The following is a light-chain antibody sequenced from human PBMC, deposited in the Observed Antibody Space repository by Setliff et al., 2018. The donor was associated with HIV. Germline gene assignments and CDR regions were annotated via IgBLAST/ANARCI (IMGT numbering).Light chain of an antibody. CDR1: SSDVGTYNA. CDR2: DVS. Sequence: QSALTQPASVSGSPGQSITISCTGTSSDVGTYNAVYWYQQHPGKAPKLMIYDVSTRPSGVSNRFSGSKSGNTASLTISGLQTEDEADYCCSSYTSSSTDVFGTGTKVTV. V-gene: IGLV2-14*01. J-gene: IGLJ1*01. CDR3: SSYTSSSTDV.